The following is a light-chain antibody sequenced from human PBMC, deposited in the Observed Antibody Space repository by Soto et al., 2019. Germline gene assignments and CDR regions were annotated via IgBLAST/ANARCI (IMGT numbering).Light chain of an antibody. V-gene: IGKV1-5*01. CDR2: DVS. CDR3: KQYDSYWGT. CDR1: QKVSPW. Sequence: DIRMTQSPSTLSASVGESVTISCRASQKVSPWLSGYQQKAGKDPKLLIYDVSSLKRGVPSRFSGSGSGTKYTLTISSLKSDDFATYYCKQYDSYWGTFGQGTKVEFK. J-gene: IGKJ1*01.